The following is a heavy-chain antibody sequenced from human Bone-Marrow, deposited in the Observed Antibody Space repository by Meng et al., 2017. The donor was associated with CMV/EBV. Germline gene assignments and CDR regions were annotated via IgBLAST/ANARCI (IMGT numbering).Heavy chain of an antibody. CDR3: ARDSSKWLRFFYFDY. Sequence: GESLKISCAASGFTFSSYSMNWVRQAPGKGLEWVSSISSSSSYIYYADSVNGRFTISRDNAKNSLYLQMNSLRAEDTAVYYCARDSSKWLRFFYFDYWGQGTLVTVSS. CDR2: ISSSSSYI. D-gene: IGHD5-12*01. CDR1: GFTFSSYS. J-gene: IGHJ4*02. V-gene: IGHV3-21*01.